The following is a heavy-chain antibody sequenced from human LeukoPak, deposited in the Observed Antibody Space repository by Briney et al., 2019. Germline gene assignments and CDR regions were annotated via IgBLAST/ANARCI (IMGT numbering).Heavy chain of an antibody. CDR2: ISYDGSNK. V-gene: IGHV3-30*03. CDR3: ARGRGGYFDWSTNSFDY. D-gene: IGHD3-9*01. Sequence: PGGSLRLSCAASGFTFSSYGMHWVRQAPGKGLEWVAVISYDGSNKYYADSVKGRFTISRDNSKNTLYLQMNSLRAEDTAVYYCARGRGGYFDWSTNSFDYWGQGTLVTVSS. J-gene: IGHJ4*02. CDR1: GFTFSSYG.